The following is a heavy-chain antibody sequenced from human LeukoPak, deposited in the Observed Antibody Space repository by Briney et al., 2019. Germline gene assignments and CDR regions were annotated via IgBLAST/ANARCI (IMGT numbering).Heavy chain of an antibody. Sequence: SQTLSLTCAISGDSVSSNSAAWHWIRQSPSRGLKWLGRTYYRSKWYNEYAVSVNSRITINPDTSKNQFSLQMNSVTPEDTAVYYCARAVADTNYYGMDVWGQGTTVTVSS. CDR2: TYYRSKWYN. CDR1: GDSVSSNSAA. CDR3: ARAVADTNYYGMDV. D-gene: IGHD6-19*01. J-gene: IGHJ6*02. V-gene: IGHV6-1*01.